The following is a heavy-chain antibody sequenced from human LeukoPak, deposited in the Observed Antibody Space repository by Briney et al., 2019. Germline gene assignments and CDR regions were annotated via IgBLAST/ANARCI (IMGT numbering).Heavy chain of an antibody. Sequence: ASVKVSCKASGYTFTGYYMHWVRQAPGQGLEWMGWINPNSGGTNYAQRFQGRVTMTRDTSISTAYMELSRLRSDDTAVYYCARAPYSLYPFDYWGQGTLVTVSS. CDR3: ARAPYSLYPFDY. D-gene: IGHD6-13*01. CDR1: GYTFTGYY. CDR2: INPNSGGT. J-gene: IGHJ4*02. V-gene: IGHV1-2*02.